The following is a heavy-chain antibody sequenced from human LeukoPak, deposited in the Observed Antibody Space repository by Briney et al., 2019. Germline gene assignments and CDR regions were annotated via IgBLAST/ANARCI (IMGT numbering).Heavy chain of an antibody. D-gene: IGHD6-19*01. Sequence: SGRSLRLSCAASGFTFDDYAMHWVRQAPGKGLEWVSGISWNSGSIGYADSVKGRFTISRDNAKNSLYLQMNSLRAEDTALYYCAKDISGQWPFPFDYWGQGTLVTVSS. CDR2: ISWNSGSI. V-gene: IGHV3-9*01. CDR1: GFTFDDYA. J-gene: IGHJ4*02. CDR3: AKDISGQWPFPFDY.